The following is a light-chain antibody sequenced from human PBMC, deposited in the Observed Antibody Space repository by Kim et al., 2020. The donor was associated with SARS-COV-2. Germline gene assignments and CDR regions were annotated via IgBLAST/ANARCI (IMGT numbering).Light chain of an antibody. Sequence: VMTQSPATLSVSPGERVTLSCRASQSVSSNLAWYQQKPGQAPRLLISGAINRATGVSARIRGGGSGTEFTLTISGLQSEDSAVYYCQQYNDWRLITFGQGTRLEIK. CDR3: QQYNDWRLIT. V-gene: IGKV3-15*01. J-gene: IGKJ5*01. CDR1: QSVSSN. CDR2: GAI.